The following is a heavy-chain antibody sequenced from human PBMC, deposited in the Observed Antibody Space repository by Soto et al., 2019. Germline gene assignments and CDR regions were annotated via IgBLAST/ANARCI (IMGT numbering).Heavy chain of an antibody. CDR1: GFTFSTYG. CDR2: VSYDGSRK. D-gene: IGHD5-12*01. J-gene: IGHJ4*02. CDR3: AKDLHGDRDGYRCGADS. Sequence: QVQVVESGGGVVQPGRSLTLSCAASGFTFSTYGMHWVRQAPGKGLEWVAIVSYDGSRKHYVDSVKGRFAISRDNSMNTLYLQLNSLRPEDTEMYYCAKDLHGDRDGYRCGADSWGQGTLVTVSS. V-gene: IGHV3-30*18.